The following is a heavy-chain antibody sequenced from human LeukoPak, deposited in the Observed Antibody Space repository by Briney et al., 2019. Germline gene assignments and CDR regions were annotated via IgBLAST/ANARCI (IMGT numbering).Heavy chain of an antibody. CDR1: GFTFSSYW. Sequence: GGSLRLSCAASGFTFSSYWMNWARQAPGKGLEWVASINHNGNVNYYVDSVKGRFTISRDNAKNSLYLQMNSLRDEDTAVYYCARDLGYYGSEGSDYWGQGTLVTVSS. CDR2: INHNGNVN. V-gene: IGHV3-7*01. D-gene: IGHD3-10*01. J-gene: IGHJ4*02. CDR3: ARDLGYYGSEGSDY.